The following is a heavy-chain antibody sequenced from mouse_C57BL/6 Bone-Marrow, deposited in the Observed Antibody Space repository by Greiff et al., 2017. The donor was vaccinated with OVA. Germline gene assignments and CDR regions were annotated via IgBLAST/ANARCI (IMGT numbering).Heavy chain of an antibody. Sequence: EVKLMESGGGLVQPKGSLKLSCAASGFSFNTYAMNWVRQAPGKGLEWVARIRSKSNNYATYYADSVKDRFTISRDDSESMLYLQMNNLKTEDTAMYYCVRPPFAYWGQGTLVTVSA. CDR3: VRPPFAY. CDR2: IRSKSNNYAT. V-gene: IGHV10-1*01. CDR1: GFSFNTYA. J-gene: IGHJ3*01.